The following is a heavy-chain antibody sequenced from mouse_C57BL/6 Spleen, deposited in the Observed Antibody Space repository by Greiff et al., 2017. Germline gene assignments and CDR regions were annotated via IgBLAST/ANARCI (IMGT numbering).Heavy chain of an antibody. CDR1: GYAFTNYL. CDR3: ARCGAVVATDWYFDV. J-gene: IGHJ1*03. Sequence: LQESGAELVRPGTSVKVSCKASGYAFTNYLIEWVKQRPGQGLEWIGVINPGSGGTNYNEKFKGKATLTADKSSSTAYMQLSSLTSEDSAVYFCARCGAVVATDWYFDVWGTGTTVTVSS. D-gene: IGHD1-1*01. CDR2: INPGSGGT. V-gene: IGHV1-54*01.